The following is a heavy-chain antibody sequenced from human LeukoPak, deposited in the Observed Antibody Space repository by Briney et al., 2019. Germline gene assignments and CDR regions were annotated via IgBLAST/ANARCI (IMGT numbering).Heavy chain of an antibody. V-gene: IGHV3-30-3*01. CDR1: GFTFSSYA. D-gene: IGHD5-24*01. CDR2: ISYDGSNK. Sequence: GGSLRLSCAASGFTFSSYAMHWVRQAPGKGLEWVAVISYDGSNKYSADSVKGRFTISRDNSKNTLYLQMNILRAEDTAVYYCAPKGRWLQLQSYFDYWGQGTLVTVSS. CDR3: APKGRWLQLQSYFDY. J-gene: IGHJ4*02.